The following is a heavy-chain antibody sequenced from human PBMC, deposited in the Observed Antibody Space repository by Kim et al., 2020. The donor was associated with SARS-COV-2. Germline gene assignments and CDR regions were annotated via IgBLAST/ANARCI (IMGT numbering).Heavy chain of an antibody. Sequence: ASVKVSCKASGYTFTSYGISWVRQAPGQGLEWMGWISAYNGNTNYAQKLQGRVTMTTDTSTSTAYMELRSLRSDDTAVYYCARDWGPRGYSYGYGYWGQGTLVTVSS. J-gene: IGHJ4*02. D-gene: IGHD5-18*01. CDR2: ISAYNGNT. CDR1: GYTFTSYG. V-gene: IGHV1-18*01. CDR3: ARDWGPRGYSYGYGY.